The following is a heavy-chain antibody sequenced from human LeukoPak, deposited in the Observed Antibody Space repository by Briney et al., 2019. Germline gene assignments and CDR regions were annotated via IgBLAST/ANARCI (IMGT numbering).Heavy chain of an antibody. D-gene: IGHD3-22*01. CDR2: TYYRSKWLN. J-gene: IGHJ4*02. CDR1: GDGVSSNSAA. Sequence: SQTLSLTCVISGDGVSSNSAAWNWIRQSPSRGLEWLGRTYYRSKWLNDYAVSVRSRITISPDTSKNQFSLQLNSVTPEDTAVYYCARTYYDSSGYHVPTDCWGQRTLVTVSS. CDR3: ARTYYDSSGYHVPTDC. V-gene: IGHV6-1*01.